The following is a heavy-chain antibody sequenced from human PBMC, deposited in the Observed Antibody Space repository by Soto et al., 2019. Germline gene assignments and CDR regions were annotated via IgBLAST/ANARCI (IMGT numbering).Heavy chain of an antibody. J-gene: IGHJ3*02. V-gene: IGHV3-21*01. Sequence: PGGSLRLSCAASGFTFSSYSMNWVRQAPGKGLEWVSSISSSSSYIYYADSVKGRFTISRDNSKNTLYLQMNSLRAEDTAVYYCARGYYDYIWGSLSTVDAFDIWGQGTMVTVSS. CDR2: ISSSSSYI. CDR3: ARGYYDYIWGSLSTVDAFDI. D-gene: IGHD3-16*01. CDR1: GFTFSSYS.